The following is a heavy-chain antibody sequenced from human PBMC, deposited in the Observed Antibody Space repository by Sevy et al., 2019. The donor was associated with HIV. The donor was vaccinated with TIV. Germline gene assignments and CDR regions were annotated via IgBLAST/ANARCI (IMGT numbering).Heavy chain of an antibody. CDR2: LSFACGRI. D-gene: IGHD2-2*01. V-gene: IGHV3-23*01. CDR1: GFTFSKYS. CDR3: AREGCSKPHDY. Sequence: GGSLRLSCVASGFTFSKYSMSWVRQTPGKGLEWVSTLSFACGRINYADSVKGRFTMSRDDSINTVYLQMDSRRAEDTAIYYCAREGCSKPHDYWGQGTLVTVSS. J-gene: IGHJ4*02.